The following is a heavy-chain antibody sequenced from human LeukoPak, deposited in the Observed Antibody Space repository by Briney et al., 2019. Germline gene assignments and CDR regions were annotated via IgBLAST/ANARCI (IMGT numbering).Heavy chain of an antibody. J-gene: IGHJ5*02. D-gene: IGHD1-26*01. Sequence: PGGSLRLSCAASGFTLSDSAIHWVRQASGKGLEWVGLIDRPAKSYATAYGASVGGRFTISRDDSKNTAYLQMDRLKTEDTALYYCTRDRGTYNWLDPWGQGTLVTVSS. V-gene: IGHV3-73*01. CDR3: TRDRGTYNWLDP. CDR2: IDRPAKSYAT. CDR1: GFTLSDSA.